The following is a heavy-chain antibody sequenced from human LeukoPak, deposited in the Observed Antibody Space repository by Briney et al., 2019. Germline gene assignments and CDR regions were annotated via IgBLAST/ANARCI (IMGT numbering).Heavy chain of an antibody. CDR3: ARGGGSYAYFDY. V-gene: IGHV3-48*04. D-gene: IGHD1-26*01. CDR1: GFTFSSYS. J-gene: IGHJ4*02. Sequence: PGGSLRLSCAASGFTFSSYSMNWVRQAPGKGLEWVSHITGDSNTIYYVDSVKGRFTFSRDNAKNSLYLQMNSLRAEDTAVYYCARGGGSYAYFDYWGQGTLVTVSS. CDR2: ITGDSNTI.